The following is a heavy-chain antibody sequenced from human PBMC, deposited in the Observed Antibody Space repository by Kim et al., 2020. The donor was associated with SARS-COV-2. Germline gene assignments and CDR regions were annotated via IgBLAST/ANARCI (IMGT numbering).Heavy chain of an antibody. Sequence: SETLSLTCAVSGDSISSDKWWSWVRQPPGKGLEWIGEINPDGSANFNPSLKSRATISIDRSKNNFSLRLSSVTAADTAVYYCMTGGGSVAYGDCWGQGTLVTVSS. J-gene: IGHJ4*02. V-gene: IGHV4-4*02. CDR3: MTGGGSVAYGDC. CDR1: GDSISSDKW. D-gene: IGHD3-10*01. CDR2: INPDGSA.